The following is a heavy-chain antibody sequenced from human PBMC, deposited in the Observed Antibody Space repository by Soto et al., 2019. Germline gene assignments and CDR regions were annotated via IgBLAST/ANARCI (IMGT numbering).Heavy chain of an antibody. CDR3: ARAWDL. D-gene: IGHD1-26*01. CDR2: ISYSVSP. J-gene: IGHJ1*01. Sequence: SETLSLTCTVSGVSVSRDYQWIWIRQPPGKGLEWIGHISYSVSPYYHPSLRSRLSISVDTSKNQFSLKVKSVTAADTAVYYCARAWDLWGQGTMVTVYS. V-gene: IGHV4-30-4*01. CDR1: GVSVSRDYQ.